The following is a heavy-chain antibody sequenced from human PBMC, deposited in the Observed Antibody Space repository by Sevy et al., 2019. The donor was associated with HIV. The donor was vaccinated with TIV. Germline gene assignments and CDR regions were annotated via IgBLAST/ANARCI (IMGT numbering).Heavy chain of an antibody. Sequence: GGSLRLSCVASGFTFSSYGMHWVRQAPGKGLEWVAVIWYDGSNKYYADSVKGRFTISRDNSKNTLYLQMNSLRAEDTAVYYCARDFSSKGGNWFDPWGQGTLVTVSS. CDR1: GFTFSSYG. V-gene: IGHV3-33*01. D-gene: IGHD6-13*01. J-gene: IGHJ5*02. CDR2: IWYDGSNK. CDR3: ARDFSSKGGNWFDP.